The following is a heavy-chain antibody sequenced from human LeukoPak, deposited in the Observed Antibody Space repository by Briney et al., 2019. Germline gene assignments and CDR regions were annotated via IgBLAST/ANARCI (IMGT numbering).Heavy chain of an antibody. CDR3: ARSWDGLYYFDY. CDR1: GGTFSSYA. CDR2: IIPIFGTA. D-gene: IGHD5-24*01. J-gene: IGHJ4*02. Sequence: GASVKVSCKASGGTFSSYAISWVRQAPGQGLEWMGGIIPIFGTANYAQKFQGRVTITTDESTSTAYMELSSLRSEDTAVYYCARSWDGLYYFDYWGQGTLVTVSS. V-gene: IGHV1-69*05.